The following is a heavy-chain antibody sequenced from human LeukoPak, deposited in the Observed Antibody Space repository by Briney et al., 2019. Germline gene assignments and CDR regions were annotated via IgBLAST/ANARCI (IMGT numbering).Heavy chain of an antibody. CDR2: INHSGST. V-gene: IGHV4-34*01. CDR1: GGSFSGYY. Sequence: SETLSLTCAVYGGSFSGYYWSWIRQPPGKGLEWIGEINHSGSTNYNPSLKSRVTISVDTSKNQFSLKLSSVTAADTAVYYCARQGYSSGWYKAEYFQHWGQGTLVTVSS. CDR3: ARQGYSSGWYKAEYFQH. J-gene: IGHJ1*01. D-gene: IGHD6-19*01.